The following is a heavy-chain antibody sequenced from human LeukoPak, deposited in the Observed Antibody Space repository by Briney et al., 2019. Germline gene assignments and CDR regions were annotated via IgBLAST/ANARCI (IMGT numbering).Heavy chain of an antibody. D-gene: IGHD3-22*01. Sequence: SVKVSCKASGGTFSSYAISWVRQAPGQGLEWMGGIIPIFGTANYAQKFQGRVTITADESTSTAYMELSSLRSEDTAVYYCARGRYDSSGYTKRSFDYWGQGTLVTVSS. CDR3: ARGRYDSSGYTKRSFDY. CDR1: GGTFSSYA. J-gene: IGHJ4*02. V-gene: IGHV1-69*13. CDR2: IIPIFGTA.